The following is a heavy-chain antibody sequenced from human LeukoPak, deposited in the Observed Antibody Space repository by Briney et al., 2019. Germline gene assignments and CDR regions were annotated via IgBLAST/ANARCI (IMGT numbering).Heavy chain of an antibody. CDR3: TTELGLSFGVRYFDH. CDR1: GFTFSNAW. J-gene: IGHJ4*02. V-gene: IGHV3-15*01. D-gene: IGHD3-10*01. Sequence: GGSLRLSCAASGFTFSNAWMSWVRQAPGKGLEWVGHIKSKIDGETTGYAAPVKGRFTISRDDSKNMLYLQMRSLKTEDTAVYYCTTELGLSFGVRYFDHWGQGTSAAVFS. CDR2: IKSKIDGETT.